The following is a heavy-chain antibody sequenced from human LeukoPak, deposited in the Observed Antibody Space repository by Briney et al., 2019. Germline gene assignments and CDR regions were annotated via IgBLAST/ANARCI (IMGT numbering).Heavy chain of an antibody. D-gene: IGHD3-22*01. CDR3: ARSAYYYDSSGYPGDAFDI. Sequence: PSETLSLTCAVYGGSFSGYYWSWIRQPPGKGLEWIGEINHSGSTNYNPSLKSRVTISVDTSKNQFSLKLSSVTAADTAVYYCARSAYYYDSSGYPGDAFDIWGQGTMVTVSS. CDR1: GGSFSGYY. CDR2: INHSGST. J-gene: IGHJ3*02. V-gene: IGHV4-34*01.